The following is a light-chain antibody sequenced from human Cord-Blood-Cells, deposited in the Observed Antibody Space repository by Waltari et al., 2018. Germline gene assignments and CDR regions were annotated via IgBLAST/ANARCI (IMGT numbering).Light chain of an antibody. V-gene: IGKV3-20*01. J-gene: IGKJ1*01. Sequence: EIVLTQSPGTLSLSPGERATLSCRASQSVSSSYLAWYQQKPGQAPRHLIYGASSRSTGIPDRSSGSGSGTDVTLTIMRLEPEDFAVYYCHQYGSSPWTFGQGTKVEIK. CDR1: QSVSSSY. CDR3: HQYGSSPWT. CDR2: GAS.